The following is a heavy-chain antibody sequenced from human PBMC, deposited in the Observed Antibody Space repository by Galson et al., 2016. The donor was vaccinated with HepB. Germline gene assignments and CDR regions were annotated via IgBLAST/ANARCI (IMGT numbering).Heavy chain of an antibody. J-gene: IGHJ6*02. V-gene: IGHV4-4*02. CDR1: GGSITSTNW. CDR2: IYHSAIT. D-gene: IGHD2-2*01. Sequence: ETLSLTCAVSGGSITSTNWWTWVRQTPGKGLEWIGEIYHSAITNYNPSLESRVTLSVDKSKNQFSLKLTSVTAADTAVYYCARIVVVPAAIRVYYYYGMDVWGQGTTVTVSS. CDR3: ARIVVVPAAIRVYYYYGMDV.